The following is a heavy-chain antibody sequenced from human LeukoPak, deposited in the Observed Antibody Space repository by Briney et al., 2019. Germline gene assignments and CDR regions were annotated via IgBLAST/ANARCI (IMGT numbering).Heavy chain of an antibody. CDR2: IYYSGST. D-gene: IGHD3-10*01. CDR3: ARAPGSGSYYLAHDY. CDR1: GGSISSYY. J-gene: IGHJ4*02. V-gene: IGHV4-59*01. Sequence: PSETLSLTCTVSGGSISSYYWSWIRQPPGKGLEWIGYIYYSGSTNYNPSLKSRVTISVDTSKNQFSLKLSSVTAADTAVYYCARAPGSGSYYLAHDYWGQGTLVTVSS.